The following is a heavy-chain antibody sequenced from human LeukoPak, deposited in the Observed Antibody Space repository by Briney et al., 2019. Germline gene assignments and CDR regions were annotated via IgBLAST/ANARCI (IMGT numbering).Heavy chain of an antibody. J-gene: IGHJ4*02. CDR2: IYYSGST. Sequence: SETLSLTCTVSGGSISSYYWSWIRQPPGKGLEWIGYIYYSGSTNYNPSLKSRVTISVDTFKNQFSLKLTSVTAADTAVYYCASSIAAAVDYWGQGTLVTVSS. CDR3: ASSIAAAVDY. V-gene: IGHV4-59*01. CDR1: GGSISSYY. D-gene: IGHD6-13*01.